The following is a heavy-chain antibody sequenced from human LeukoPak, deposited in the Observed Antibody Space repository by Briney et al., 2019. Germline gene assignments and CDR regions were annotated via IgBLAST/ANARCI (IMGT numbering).Heavy chain of an antibody. CDR1: GFTFSDYY. CDR2: ISSSGSTI. V-gene: IGHV3-11*01. CDR3: AKDVFAYDFGAFDI. J-gene: IGHJ3*02. D-gene: IGHD3-3*01. Sequence: GGSLRLSCAASGFTFSDYYMSWIRQAPGKGLEWVSYISSSGSTIYYADSVKGRFTISRDNAKNSLYPQMNSLRAEDTAVYYCAKDVFAYDFGAFDIWGQGTMVTVSS.